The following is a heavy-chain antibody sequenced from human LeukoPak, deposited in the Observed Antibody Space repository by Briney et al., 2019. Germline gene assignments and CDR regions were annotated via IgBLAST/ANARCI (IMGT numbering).Heavy chain of an antibody. CDR1: GYSFTSYW. CDR3: ARQADGSGAGTDAFDI. J-gene: IGHJ3*02. D-gene: IGHD3-3*01. V-gene: IGHV5-51*01. CDR2: IYPGDSDT. Sequence: GESLKISCKGSGYSFTSYWIGWVRQMPGKGLEWVGIIYPGDSDTRYSPSFQGQVTISADKSISTAYLQWSSLKASDTAMYYCARQADGSGAGTDAFDIWGQGTMVTVSS.